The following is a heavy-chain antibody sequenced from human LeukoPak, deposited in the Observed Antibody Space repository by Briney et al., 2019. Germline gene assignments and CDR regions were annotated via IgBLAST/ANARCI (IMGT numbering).Heavy chain of an antibody. V-gene: IGHV4-34*01. CDR2: INHSGST. CDR3: ARRPMGLVRYFDL. J-gene: IGHJ2*01. CDR1: GGSFSGYY. D-gene: IGHD2-21*01. Sequence: SETLSLTCAVYGGSFSGYYWGWIRQPPGKGLEWIGEINHSGSTNYNPSLKSRVTISVDTSKNQFSLKLSSVTAADTAVYYCARRPMGLVRYFDLWGRGTLVTVSS.